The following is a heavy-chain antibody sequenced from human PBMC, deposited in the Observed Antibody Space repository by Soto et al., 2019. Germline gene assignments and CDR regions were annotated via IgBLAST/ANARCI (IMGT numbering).Heavy chain of an antibody. J-gene: IGHJ5*02. CDR2: IYYTGST. CDR1: GGSINSRTYY. V-gene: IGHV4-39*01. Sequence: SETLSLTCTVSGGSINSRTYYWAWIRQPPGKGLEWIGDIYYTGSTSYNPSLRSRVTISVDTSKNQFSLKLRSVTAADAAVYYCARRRSSWQPLNWFDPWGQGTLVTVSS. D-gene: IGHD6-13*01. CDR3: ARRRSSWQPLNWFDP.